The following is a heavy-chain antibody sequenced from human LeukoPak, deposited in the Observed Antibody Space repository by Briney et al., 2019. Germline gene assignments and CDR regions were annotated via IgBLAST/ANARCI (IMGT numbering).Heavy chain of an antibody. V-gene: IGHV3-9*01. CDR3: AKVDYYDSSGLRSYFDY. J-gene: IGHJ4*02. CDR2: ICWYSGSI. Sequence: GRSLRLSCAASGFTFDDYAMHWVRKAPGKGLEWVSGICWYSGSIGYADSVKGRFTISRDNAKNSLYLQMNSLRAEDTALYYCAKVDYYDSSGLRSYFDYWGQGTLVTVSS. CDR1: GFTFDDYA. D-gene: IGHD3-22*01.